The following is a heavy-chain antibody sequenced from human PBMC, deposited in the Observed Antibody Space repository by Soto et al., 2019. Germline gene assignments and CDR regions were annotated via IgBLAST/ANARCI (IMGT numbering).Heavy chain of an antibody. D-gene: IGHD6-13*01. CDR1: GFSLSTSGVG. Sequence: QITLKESGPTLVKPTQTLTLTCTFSGFSLSTSGVGVGWIRQPPGKALEWLALIYWDDDKRYSPSLKSRLTITXXTSKDQVVLTMTNMDPVDTATYYCAHGAAAGTYDYWGQGTLVTVSS. V-gene: IGHV2-5*02. CDR2: IYWDDDK. J-gene: IGHJ4*02. CDR3: AHGAAAGTYDY.